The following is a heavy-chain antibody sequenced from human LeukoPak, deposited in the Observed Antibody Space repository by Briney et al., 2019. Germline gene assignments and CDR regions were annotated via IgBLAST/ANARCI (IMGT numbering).Heavy chain of an antibody. CDR2: IWYDGSNK. CDR3: ARSIAVAGIDY. CDR1: GFTFSSYG. V-gene: IGHV3-33*01. Sequence: GGSLRLSCAASGFTFSSYGLHWVRQAPGKGLEWVAVIWYDGSNKYYADSVKGRFTISRDNSKNTLYLQMNSLRAEDTAVYYCARSIAVAGIDYWGQGTLVTVSS. D-gene: IGHD6-19*01. J-gene: IGHJ4*02.